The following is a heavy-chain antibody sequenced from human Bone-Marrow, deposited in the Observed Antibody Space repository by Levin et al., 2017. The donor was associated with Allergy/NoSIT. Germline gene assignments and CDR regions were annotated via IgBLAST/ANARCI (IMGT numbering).Heavy chain of an antibody. CDR3: ARDRYCTNGVCYLYYYDYGMDG. Sequence: GESLKISCKASGYTFTSYYMHWVRQAPGQGLEWMGIINPSGGSTSYAQKFQGRVTMTRDTSTSTVYMELSSLRSEDTAVYYCARDRYCTNGVCYLYYYDYGMDGWGQGTTVTVSS. V-gene: IGHV1-46*01. CDR2: INPSGGST. D-gene: IGHD2-8*01. J-gene: IGHJ6*02. CDR1: GYTFTSYY.